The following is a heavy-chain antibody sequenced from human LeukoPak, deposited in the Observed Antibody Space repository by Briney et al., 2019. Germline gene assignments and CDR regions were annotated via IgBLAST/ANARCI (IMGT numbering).Heavy chain of an antibody. V-gene: IGHV1-2*02. J-gene: IGHJ4*02. D-gene: IGHD6-13*01. Sequence: ASVKVSCKASGYTFTGYYMHWVRQAPGQGLEWMGWINPNSGGTNYAQKFQGRVTMTRDTSISTAYMELSRLRSDDTAVYYCARFTGSSWAFDYWGQGTLVTVSS. CDR3: ARFTGSSWAFDY. CDR1: GYTFTGYY. CDR2: INPNSGGT.